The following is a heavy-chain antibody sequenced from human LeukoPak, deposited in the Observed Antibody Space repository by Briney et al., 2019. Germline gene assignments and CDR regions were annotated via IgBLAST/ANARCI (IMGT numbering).Heavy chain of an antibody. CDR1: GGTFSSYA. V-gene: IGHV1-2*02. CDR3: ARGNVAVAAFDY. J-gene: IGHJ4*02. CDR2: INPNSGGT. D-gene: IGHD6-19*01. Sequence: ASVKVSCKASGGTFSSYAISWVRQAPGQGLEWMGWINPNSGGTNYAQKFQGRVTMTRDTSISTAYMELSRLRSDDTAVYYCARGNVAVAAFDYWGQGTLVTVSS.